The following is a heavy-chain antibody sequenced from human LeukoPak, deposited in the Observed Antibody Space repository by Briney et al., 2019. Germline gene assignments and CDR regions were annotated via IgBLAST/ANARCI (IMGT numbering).Heavy chain of an antibody. CDR2: IIYDGNNK. D-gene: IGHD5-24*01. J-gene: IGHJ4*02. V-gene: IGHV3-30-3*01. CDR3: ARAPRWLLNTGEGYFDY. CDR1: GFTFSSYA. Sequence: PGGSLRLSCAASGFTFSSYAMNWVRQAPGKGLEWVAVIIYDGNNKYYADSVKGRFTISRDNSKNTLYLQMNSLRAEDTAVYYCARAPRWLLNTGEGYFDYWGQGTLVTVSS.